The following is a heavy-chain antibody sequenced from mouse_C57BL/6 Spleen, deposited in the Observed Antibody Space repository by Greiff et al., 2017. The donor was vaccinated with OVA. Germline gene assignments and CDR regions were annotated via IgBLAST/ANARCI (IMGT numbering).Heavy chain of an antibody. CDR2: ISDGGSYT. Sequence: EVKLLESGGGLVKPGGSLKLSCAASGFTFSSYAMSWVRQTPEKRLEWVATISDGGSYTYYPDNVKGRFTISRDNAKNNLYLQMSHLKSEDTAMYYCARDRGTTVPYFDYWGQGTTLTVSS. D-gene: IGHD1-1*01. J-gene: IGHJ2*01. CDR1: GFTFSSYA. V-gene: IGHV5-4*01. CDR3: ARDRGTTVPYFDY.